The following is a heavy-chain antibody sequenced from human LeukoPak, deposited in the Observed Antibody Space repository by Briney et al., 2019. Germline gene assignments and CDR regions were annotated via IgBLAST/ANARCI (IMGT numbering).Heavy chain of an antibody. Sequence: SETLSPTCTVSGGSISSSSYYWGWIRQPPGKGLEWIGSIYYSGSTYYNPSLKSRVTISADTSKNQFSLKLSSVTAADTAVYYCARINNWNDDYFDYWGQGTLVTVSS. CDR3: ARINNWNDDYFDY. CDR2: IYYSGST. D-gene: IGHD1-1*01. V-gene: IGHV4-39*07. CDR1: GGSISSSSYY. J-gene: IGHJ4*02.